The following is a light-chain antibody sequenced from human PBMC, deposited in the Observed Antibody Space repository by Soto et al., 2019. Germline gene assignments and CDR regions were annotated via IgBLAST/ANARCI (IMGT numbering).Light chain of an antibody. J-gene: IGLJ7*01. Sequence: QSALTQPASVSGSPGQSITLSCTGTSSDIGGYDYVSWYQRHPSKAPKLIIYDVNNRPSGVSNRFSGSKSGNTASLTISGLQAEDEADYYCTSYASGSSHVVFGGGTQLTVL. CDR3: TSYASGSSHVV. CDR1: SSDIGGYDY. CDR2: DVN. V-gene: IGLV2-14*01.